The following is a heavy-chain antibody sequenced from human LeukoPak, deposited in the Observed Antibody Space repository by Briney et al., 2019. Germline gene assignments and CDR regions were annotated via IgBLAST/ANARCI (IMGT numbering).Heavy chain of an antibody. D-gene: IGHD3-9*01. CDR3: AREGTYYDILTGYSPFDY. Sequence: GGSLRLSCAASGFTFSTYGMHWVRQAPGKGLEWVAFIRNDGTIKYYADSVKGRFTISRDNSKNTLYLQMNSLRAEDTAVYYCAREGTYYDILTGYSPFDYWGQGTLVTVSS. CDR1: GFTFSTYG. J-gene: IGHJ4*02. V-gene: IGHV3-30*02. CDR2: IRNDGTIK.